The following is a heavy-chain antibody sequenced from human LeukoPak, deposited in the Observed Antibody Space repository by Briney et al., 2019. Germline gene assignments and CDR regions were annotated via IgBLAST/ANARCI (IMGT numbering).Heavy chain of an antibody. CDR2: ISGSGGST. V-gene: IGHV3-23*01. J-gene: IGHJ4*02. D-gene: IGHD4-17*01. CDR1: GFTFSSYA. CDR3: AKVNGVYSGQGGLLDY. Sequence: TGGSLRLSCAASGFTFSSYAMSWVRQAPGKGLEWVSAISGSGGSTYYADSVKGRFTISRDNSKNTLYLQMNSLRAEDTAVYYCAKVNGVYSGQGGLLDYWGQGTLVTVSS.